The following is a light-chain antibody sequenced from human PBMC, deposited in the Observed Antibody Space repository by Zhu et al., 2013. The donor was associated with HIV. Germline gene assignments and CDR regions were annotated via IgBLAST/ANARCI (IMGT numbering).Light chain of an antibody. Sequence: DIVLTQSPGTLSLSPGERATLSCGASQSVGSTFLAWYQQKPGQAPRLLIYGASSRATGIPDRFSGSGSGTDFTLTISSLEPEDFAVYYCQQRGSWPPITFGQGTRLEIK. CDR1: QSVGSTF. V-gene: IGKV3D-20*02. CDR3: QQRGSWPPIT. J-gene: IGKJ5*01. CDR2: GAS.